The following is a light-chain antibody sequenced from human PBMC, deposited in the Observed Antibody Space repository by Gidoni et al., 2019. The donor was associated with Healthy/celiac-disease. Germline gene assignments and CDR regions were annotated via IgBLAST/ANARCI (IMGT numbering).Light chain of an antibody. CDR3: QVWDSSSDHYV. CDR2: DDS. CDR1: NIGSKS. J-gene: IGLJ1*01. V-gene: IGLV3-21*02. Sequence: SYVLTQPPSVSVAPGQTARITCGGNNIGSKSVNWYQQKPGKAPVLVVDDDSDRPSGIPERFSGSNSGNTATLTISRVEAGDEDDYYCQVWDSSSDHYVFRTGTKVTVL.